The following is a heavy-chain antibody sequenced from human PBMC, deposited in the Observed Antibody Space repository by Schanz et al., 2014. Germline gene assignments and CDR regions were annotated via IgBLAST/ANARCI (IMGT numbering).Heavy chain of an antibody. Sequence: VQLVECGGGVVRPGRSLRLSCATSGFTFSRFGMHWVRQAPGKGPEWVALVWSDGNTKYYVDSVKGRFTISRDNAKNSLYLQMNSLTAEDTAVYYCARGVRIDYWGQGTLVTVSS. J-gene: IGHJ4*02. CDR3: ARGVRIDY. CDR1: GFTFSRFG. CDR2: VWSDGNTK. D-gene: IGHD3-3*01. V-gene: IGHV3-33*03.